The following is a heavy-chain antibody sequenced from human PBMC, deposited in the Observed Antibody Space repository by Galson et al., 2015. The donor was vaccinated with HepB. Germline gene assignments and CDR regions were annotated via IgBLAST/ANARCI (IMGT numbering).Heavy chain of an antibody. CDR3: AKDPLSHSSGYYYDY. J-gene: IGHJ4*02. V-gene: IGHV3-23*01. CDR2: ISGSGGST. Sequence: SLRLSCAASGFTFSSYAMSWVRQAPGKGLEWVSAISGSGGSTYYADSVKGRFTISRDNSKNTLYLQMNSLRAEDTAVYYCAKDPLSHSSGYYYDYWGQGTLVTVSS. D-gene: IGHD3-22*01. CDR1: GFTFSSYA.